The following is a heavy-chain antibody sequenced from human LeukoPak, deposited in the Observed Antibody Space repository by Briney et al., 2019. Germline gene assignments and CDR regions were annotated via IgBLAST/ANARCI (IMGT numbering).Heavy chain of an antibody. Sequence: ASVKVSCKASGYTFTGYYMHWVRQAPGQGLEWMGWINPNSGGTNYAQKFQGRVTMTRDTSISTAYMELSRLRSDDTAVYYCARVDLWSGYFGGMDYWGQGTLVTVSS. CDR1: GYTFTGYY. D-gene: IGHD3-3*01. CDR2: INPNSGGT. V-gene: IGHV1-2*02. CDR3: ARVDLWSGYFGGMDY. J-gene: IGHJ4*02.